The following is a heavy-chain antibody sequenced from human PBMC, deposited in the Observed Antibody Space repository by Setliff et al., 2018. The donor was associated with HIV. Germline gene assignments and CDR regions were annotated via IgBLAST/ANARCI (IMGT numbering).Heavy chain of an antibody. V-gene: IGHV3-15*07. CDR2: IKHNSDGGTT. CDR1: GIIFTDAW. Sequence: GESLKISCTTSGIIFTDAWMNWVRRAPGKGLEWVGLIKHNSDGGTTDFAAPVKGRFTISRDDSKNTVYLQMNSLKIDDTGLYYCATGPLDYWGQGTLVTV. CDR3: ATGPLDY. J-gene: IGHJ4*02.